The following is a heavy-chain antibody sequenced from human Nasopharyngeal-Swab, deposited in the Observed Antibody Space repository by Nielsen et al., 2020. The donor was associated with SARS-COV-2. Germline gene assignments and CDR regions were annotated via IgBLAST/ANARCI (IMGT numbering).Heavy chain of an antibody. CDR3: ARGSDYRAFDI. D-gene: IGHD1-26*01. V-gene: IGHV4-59*01. J-gene: IGHJ3*02. CDR2: IYYSGST. Sequence: WMRQSPGKGLEWIGYIYYSGSTSYNPSLKSRVTISVDTSKNQFSLKVRSATAADTAVYYCARGSDYRAFDIWGQGTMVTVSS.